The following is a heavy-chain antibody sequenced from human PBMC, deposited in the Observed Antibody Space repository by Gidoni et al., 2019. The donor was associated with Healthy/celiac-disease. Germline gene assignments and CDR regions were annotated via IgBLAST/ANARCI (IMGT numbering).Heavy chain of an antibody. Sequence: EVQLVESGGGLVKHGGSLRLPCAASGFTFSSYSMNWVRQAPGKGLEWVSSISSSSSYIYYADSVKGRFTISRDNAKNSLYLQMNSLRAEDTAVYYCAREYSFYYGMDVWGQGTTVTVSS. CDR3: AREYSFYYGMDV. J-gene: IGHJ6*02. CDR1: GFTFSSYS. D-gene: IGHD5-18*01. V-gene: IGHV3-21*01. CDR2: ISSSSSYI.